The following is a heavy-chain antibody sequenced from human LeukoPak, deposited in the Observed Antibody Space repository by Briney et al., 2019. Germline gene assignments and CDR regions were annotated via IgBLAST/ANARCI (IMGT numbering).Heavy chain of an antibody. D-gene: IGHD3-22*01. V-gene: IGHV3-23*01. J-gene: IGHJ4*02. Sequence: GGSLRLSCAASGFTFSSYGMSWVRQAPGKGLEWVSAISGSGGSTYYADSVKGRFTISRDNSKNTLYLQMNSLRAEDTAVYYCAKKEAGYGHCYDSSGYYSPFDYWGQGTLVTVSS. CDR2: ISGSGGST. CDR3: AKKEAGYGHCYDSSGYYSPFDY. CDR1: GFTFSSYG.